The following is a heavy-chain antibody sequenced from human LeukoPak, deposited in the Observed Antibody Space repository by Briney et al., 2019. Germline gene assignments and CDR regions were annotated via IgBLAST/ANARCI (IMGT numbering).Heavy chain of an antibody. CDR3: ARVAGDGYNYYFGY. J-gene: IGHJ4*02. D-gene: IGHD5-24*01. V-gene: IGHV3-23*01. CDR2: ISGSGGST. Sequence: PGGSLRLSCAASGFTFSSYAMSWVRQAPGKGLEWVSAISGSGGSTYYADSVKGRFTISRDNSKNSLYLQMNSLRAEDTAVYYCARVAGDGYNYYFGYWGQGTLVTVSS. CDR1: GFTFSSYA.